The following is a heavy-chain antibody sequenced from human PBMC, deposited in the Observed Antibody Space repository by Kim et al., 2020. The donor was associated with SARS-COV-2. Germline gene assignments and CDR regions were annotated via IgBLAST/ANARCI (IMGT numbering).Heavy chain of an antibody. CDR3: ARDRYSSGWYTIDY. D-gene: IGHD6-19*01. Sequence: VDSVKGRFNISRDNAKDLVYLQMNSLGVEDTAVYFCARDRYSSGWYTIDYWGQGTLVTVSS. V-gene: IGHV3-7*04. J-gene: IGHJ4*02.